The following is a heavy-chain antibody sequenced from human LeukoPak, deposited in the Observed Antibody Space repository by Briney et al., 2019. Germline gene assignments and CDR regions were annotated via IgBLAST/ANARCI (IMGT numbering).Heavy chain of an antibody. D-gene: IGHD5-24*01. CDR1: GFTFSRFW. V-gene: IGHV3-7*02. Sequence: GGSLRLSFAAPGFTFSRFWRSWVRQAPGKGLEWVANINQDGSLKHYVGSVKGRFTISRDNAKNSLYLQNNGLRVEETALNNCATSSYIRDCDWGQASLVTVSS. J-gene: IGHJ4*02. CDR3: ATSSYIRDCD. CDR2: INQDGSLK.